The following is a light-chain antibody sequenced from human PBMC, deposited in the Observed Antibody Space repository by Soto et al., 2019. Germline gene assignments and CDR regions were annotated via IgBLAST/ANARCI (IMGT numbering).Light chain of an antibody. CDR3: QQYFSTPRT. Sequence: DIVMTQSPDSLAVSLGERATIDCKSSQSVLYSPNNKNYLAWYQHKPGQPPKLISYWASIRDSGVPDRFSGSGSGKDFALTISSLQAEDVAVYYCQQYFSTPRTFGQGTKVEIK. CDR2: WAS. V-gene: IGKV4-1*01. J-gene: IGKJ1*01. CDR1: QSVLYSPNNKNY.